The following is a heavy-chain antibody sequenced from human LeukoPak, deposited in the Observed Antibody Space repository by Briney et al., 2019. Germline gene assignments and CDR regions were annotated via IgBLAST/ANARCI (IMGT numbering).Heavy chain of an antibody. CDR1: GYTFTGYY. Sequence: GASVKVSCKASGYTFTGYYMHWVRQAPGQGLEWMGWINPNSGDTNYAQKFQGRVTMTRDTSISTAYMELSRLRSDDTAVYYCASGRDYGDERGAFDIWGQGTMVTVSS. D-gene: IGHD4-17*01. J-gene: IGHJ3*02. V-gene: IGHV1-2*02. CDR3: ASGRDYGDERGAFDI. CDR2: INPNSGDT.